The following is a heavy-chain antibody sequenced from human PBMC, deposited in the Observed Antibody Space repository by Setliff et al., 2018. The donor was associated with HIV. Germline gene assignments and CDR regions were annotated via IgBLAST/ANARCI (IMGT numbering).Heavy chain of an antibody. D-gene: IGHD3-22*01. J-gene: IGHJ3*02. Sequence: PSETLSLTCTVSGGSISSSSYYWIWVRQPPGEGLEWIGHIYTSGSTNYNPSLKSRVTISVDTSKNQFSLKLSSVTAADTAVYYCAREDYYDSSGDAFDIWGQGTMVTVS. V-gene: IGHV4-61*09. CDR3: AREDYYDSSGDAFDI. CDR1: GGSISSSSYY. CDR2: IYTSGST.